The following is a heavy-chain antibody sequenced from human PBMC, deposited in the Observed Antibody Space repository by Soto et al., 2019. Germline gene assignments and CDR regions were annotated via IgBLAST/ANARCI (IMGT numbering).Heavy chain of an antibody. V-gene: IGHV3-30*18. J-gene: IGHJ6*02. Sequence: GGSLRLSCAASGFTFSSYGMHWVRQAPGKGLEWVAVISYDGSNKYYADSVKGRFTISRDNSKNTLYLQMNSLRAEDTAVYYCAKDLIVGAAYYYYGMDVWGQGTTVTAP. CDR3: AKDLIVGAAYYYYGMDV. D-gene: IGHD1-26*01. CDR1: GFTFSSYG. CDR2: ISYDGSNK.